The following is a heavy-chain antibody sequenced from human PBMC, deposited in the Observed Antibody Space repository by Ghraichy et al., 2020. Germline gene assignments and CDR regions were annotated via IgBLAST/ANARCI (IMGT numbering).Heavy chain of an antibody. CDR1: GFTFSNYA. D-gene: IGHD3-22*01. Sequence: GGSLRLSCAASGFTFSNYAMTWVRQAPGKGLEWVSGISGSGGTTYNADSVKGRFTISRDNSKNMLYLQMNSLRAEDTAIYYCAKGPSSDDSFGWHVSWCQGTQVTVSS. CDR2: ISGSGGTT. CDR3: AKGPSSDDSFGWHVS. J-gene: IGHJ5*02. V-gene: IGHV3-23*01.